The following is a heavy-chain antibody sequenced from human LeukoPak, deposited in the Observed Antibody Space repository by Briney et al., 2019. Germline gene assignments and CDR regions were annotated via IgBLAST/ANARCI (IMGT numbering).Heavy chain of an antibody. V-gene: IGHV4-59*01. J-gene: IGHJ5*02. CDR1: GGSISSYY. Sequence: SETLSLTCTVSGGSISSYYWSWIRQPPGKGLEWIGYIYYSGSTNYNPSLKSRVTISVDTSKNQFSLKLSSVTAADTAVYYCARFHYYGSGSYLRDNWFDPWGQGTLVTVS. D-gene: IGHD3-10*01. CDR2: IYYSGST. CDR3: ARFHYYGSGSYLRDNWFDP.